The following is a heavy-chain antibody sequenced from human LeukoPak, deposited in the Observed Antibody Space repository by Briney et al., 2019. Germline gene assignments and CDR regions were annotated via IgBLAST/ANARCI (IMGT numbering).Heavy chain of an antibody. CDR3: AREKGGIVVVPAARSWFDP. CDR1: GGTFSSYA. CDR2: IIPIFGIA. Sequence: ASVKVSCKASGGTFSSYAISWVRQAPGQGLEWMGRIIPIFGIANYAQKFQGRVTITADKSTSTAYMELSSLRSEDTAVYYCAREKGGIVVVPAARSWFDPWGQGTLVTVSS. D-gene: IGHD2-2*01. V-gene: IGHV1-69*04. J-gene: IGHJ5*02.